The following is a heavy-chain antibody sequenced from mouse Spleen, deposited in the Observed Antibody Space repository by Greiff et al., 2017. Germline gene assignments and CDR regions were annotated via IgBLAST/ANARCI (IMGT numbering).Heavy chain of an antibody. CDR1: GYTFTSYV. Sequence: VQLKQSGPELVKPGASVKMSCKASGYTFTSYVMHWVKQKPGQGLEWIGYINPYNDGTKYNEKFKGKATLTSDKSSSTAYMELSSLTSEDSAVYYCAREGIYYYGSSYVGYFDVWGAGTTVTVSS. D-gene: IGHD1-1*01. CDR2: INPYNDGT. CDR3: AREGIYYYGSSYVGYFDV. V-gene: IGHV1-14*01. J-gene: IGHJ1*01.